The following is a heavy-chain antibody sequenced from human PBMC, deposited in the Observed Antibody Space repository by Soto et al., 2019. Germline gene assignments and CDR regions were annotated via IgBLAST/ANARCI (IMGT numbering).Heavy chain of an antibody. V-gene: IGHV3-74*01. CDR3: ARLTYYDFWSGSGGDAFDI. CDR1: GFTFSSYW. CDR2: INSDGSST. D-gene: IGHD3-3*01. J-gene: IGHJ3*02. Sequence: GGSLRLSCVASGFTFSSYWMHWVRQAPGKGLVWVSRINSDGSSTSYADSVKGRFTISRDNAKNTLYLQMNSLRAEDTAVYYCARLTYYDFWSGSGGDAFDIWGQGTMVTVSS.